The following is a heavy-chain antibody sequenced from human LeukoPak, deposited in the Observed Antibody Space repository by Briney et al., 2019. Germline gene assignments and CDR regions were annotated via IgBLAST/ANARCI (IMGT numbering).Heavy chain of an antibody. Sequence: ASVKVSCKASGGTFSSYAISWVRQAPGQGLEWMGWINPNSGGTNYAQKFQGRVTMTRDTSISTAYMELSRLRSDDTAVYYCARLSGYDLNWFDPWGQGTLVTVSS. CDR3: ARLSGYDLNWFDP. V-gene: IGHV1-2*02. J-gene: IGHJ5*02. CDR1: GGTFSSYA. D-gene: IGHD5-12*01. CDR2: INPNSGGT.